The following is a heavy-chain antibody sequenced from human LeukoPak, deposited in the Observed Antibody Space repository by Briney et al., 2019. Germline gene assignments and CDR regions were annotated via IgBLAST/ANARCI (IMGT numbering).Heavy chain of an antibody. J-gene: IGHJ1*01. Sequence: GGSLKPSCVVSGFTFNSCWMNWVRQAPGKGLEWVAHINPDGRDTYYVDSVKGRFTISRDNAQNSMYLQMNSLRVEDTAVYYCATWGDTTAEYFQRWGQGTLVTVSS. CDR2: INPDGRDT. CDR3: ATWGDTTAEYFQR. D-gene: IGHD2-21*02. CDR1: GFTFNSCW. V-gene: IGHV3-7*01.